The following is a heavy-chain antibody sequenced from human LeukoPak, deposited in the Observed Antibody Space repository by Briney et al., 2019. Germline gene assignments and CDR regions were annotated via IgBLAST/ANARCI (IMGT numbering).Heavy chain of an antibody. CDR1: GGSISSYY. CDR2: IYTSGST. V-gene: IGHV4-4*07. D-gene: IGHD1-26*01. Sequence: PSETLSLTCTVSGGSISSYYWSWIRQPAGEGLEWIGRIYTSGSTTYNPSLKSRVTMSIDTSKNQFSLKLSSVTAADTAVYYCARGGWELKEYYFDYWGQGTLVTVSS. J-gene: IGHJ4*02. CDR3: ARGGWELKEYYFDY.